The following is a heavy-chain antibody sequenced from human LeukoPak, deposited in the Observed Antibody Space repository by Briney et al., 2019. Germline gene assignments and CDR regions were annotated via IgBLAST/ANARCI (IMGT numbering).Heavy chain of an antibody. CDR3: AKDTGHLILGDY. CDR2: IWYDGSQK. V-gene: IGHV3-33*06. CDR1: GITFSTSG. Sequence: PGGSLRLSCAASGITFSTSGMHWVRQAPGKGLEWVAVIWYDGSQKYYADSVKGRFTISRDNSKDTLFLQMNSLTLEDTAVYHCAKDTGHLILGDYWGQGTLVIVSS. D-gene: IGHD7-27*01. J-gene: IGHJ4*02.